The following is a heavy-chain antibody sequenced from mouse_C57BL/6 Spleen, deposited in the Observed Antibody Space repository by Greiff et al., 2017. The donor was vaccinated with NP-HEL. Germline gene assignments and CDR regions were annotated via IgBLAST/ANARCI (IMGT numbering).Heavy chain of an antibody. V-gene: IGHV1-64*01. Sequence: VQLQQPGAELVKPGASVKLSCKASGYTFTSYWMHWVKQRPGQGLEWIGMIHPNSGSTNYNEKFKSKATLTVDKSSNTAYMQLSILTSEDSAVYYCARGNYGNSGWFAYWGQGTLVTVSA. CDR1: GYTFTSYW. D-gene: IGHD2-1*01. CDR2: IHPNSGST. J-gene: IGHJ3*01. CDR3: ARGNYGNSGWFAY.